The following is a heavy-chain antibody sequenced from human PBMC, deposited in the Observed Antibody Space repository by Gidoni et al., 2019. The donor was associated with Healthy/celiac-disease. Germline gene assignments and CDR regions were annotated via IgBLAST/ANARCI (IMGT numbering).Heavy chain of an antibody. V-gene: IGHV1-69*12. D-gene: IGHD4-4*01. CDR1: GAPFSSYA. CDR3: ARGVPTAAGWFDP. J-gene: IGHJ5*02. Sequence: QVQLVQSGAEVTTPGSSVKVSCKASGAPFSSYAISWVRQAPGQGLEWMGGIIPIFGTANYAQKFQGRVTITADESTSTAYMELSSLRSEDTAVYYCARGVPTAAGWFDPWGQGTLVTVSS. CDR2: IIPIFGTA.